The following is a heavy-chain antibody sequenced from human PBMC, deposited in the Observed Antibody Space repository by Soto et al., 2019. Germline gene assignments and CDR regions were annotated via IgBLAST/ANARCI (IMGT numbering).Heavy chain of an antibody. D-gene: IGHD2-15*01. CDR1: GFTFSSYA. CDR2: VSIGGST. V-gene: IGHV3-23*01. Sequence: GGSLRLSCAASGFTFSSYAMGWVRQGPGKGLEWVAVVSIGGSTHYADSVRGRFTISRDNSKNTLSLQMNSLTAEDTAVYFCAKRRGAGGHFDYWGQGTLVTVSS. CDR3: AKRRGAGGHFDY. J-gene: IGHJ4*02.